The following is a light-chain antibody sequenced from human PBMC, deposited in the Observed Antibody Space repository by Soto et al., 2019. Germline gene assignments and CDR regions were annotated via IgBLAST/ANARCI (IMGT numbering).Light chain of an antibody. CDR3: QSYDGGLSAYV. J-gene: IGLJ1*01. CDR1: GSNIGAGFD. CDR2: GNN. Sequence: QSVLTQPPSVSGAPGQRVTISCTGSGSNIGAGFDVHWYQQLPGTAPELLIYGNNNRPSGVPDRFSGSKSGTSASLAITGLQAEDEADYYCQSYDGGLSAYVFGTGTKVTVL. V-gene: IGLV1-40*01.